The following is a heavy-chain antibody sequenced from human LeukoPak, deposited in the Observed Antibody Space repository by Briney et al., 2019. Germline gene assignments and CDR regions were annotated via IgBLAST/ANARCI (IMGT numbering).Heavy chain of an antibody. V-gene: IGHV3-23*01. CDR3: ASRKEYTTSSVFY. J-gene: IGHJ4*02. CDR2: ISGTPGTT. D-gene: IGHD6-6*01. CDR1: GFTFNYYA. Sequence: GGSLRLSCAASGFTFNYYAMIWVRQAPGKGLEWVSGISGTPGTTYYADSVKGRFTISRDNSKNTLSLHMNNLRAEDTAIYYCASRKEYTTSSVFYWGQGTLVTVSS.